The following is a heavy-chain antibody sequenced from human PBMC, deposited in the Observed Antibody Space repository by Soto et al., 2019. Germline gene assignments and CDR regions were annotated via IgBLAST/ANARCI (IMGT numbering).Heavy chain of an antibody. CDR3: VRDDDAGSNALDM. Sequence: QMQLVESGGGVVQPGRSLRLSCAASGFTFRNYGMHWVRQAPGKGLEWVSLILSDGSRDYYRDSVKGRFTISRDNSRNSLYLQMNSLRDDDTALYYCVRDDDAGSNALDMWGQGTMVSVSS. CDR2: ILSDGSRD. J-gene: IGHJ3*02. CDR1: GFTFRNYG. V-gene: IGHV3-33*01. D-gene: IGHD1-1*01.